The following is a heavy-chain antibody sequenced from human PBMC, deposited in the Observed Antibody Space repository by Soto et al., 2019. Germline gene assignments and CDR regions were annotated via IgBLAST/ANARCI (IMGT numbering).Heavy chain of an antibody. J-gene: IGHJ4*02. V-gene: IGHV3-53*02. CDR2: IYSGGST. D-gene: IGHD6-13*01. CDR1: GFTVSSNY. Sequence: EVQLVETGGGLIQPGGSLRLSCAASGFTVSSNYMSWVRQAPGKGLEWVSVIYSGGSTYYADSVKGRFTISRDNSKNTLYLQMNSLRAEDTAMYYCARDGSSSSWYYFDYWGQGTLVTVSS. CDR3: ARDGSSSSWYYFDY.